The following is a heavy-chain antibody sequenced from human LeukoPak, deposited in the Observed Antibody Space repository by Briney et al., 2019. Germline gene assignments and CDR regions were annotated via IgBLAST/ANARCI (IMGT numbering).Heavy chain of an antibody. CDR1: GGAVSSGSFY. D-gene: IGHD4-17*01. V-gene: IGHV4-61*01. CDR2: IHNTGST. CDR3: ARGRPTVIFDY. Sequence: PSETLSLTGTVSGGAVSSGSFYWSWIRQPPGKGLEWIGDIHNTGSTNYNSSLKSRVTISIDTSKNQFSLNLSSVTAADTAVYYCARGRPTVIFDYWGQGALVTVSS. J-gene: IGHJ4*02.